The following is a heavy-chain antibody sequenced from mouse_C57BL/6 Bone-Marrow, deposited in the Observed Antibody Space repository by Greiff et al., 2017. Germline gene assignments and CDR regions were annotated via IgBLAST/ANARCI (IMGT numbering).Heavy chain of an antibody. V-gene: IGHV1-72*01. Sequence: QVQLQQPGAELVKPGASVKLSCKASGYTFTSYWMHWVKQRPGRGLEWIGRIDPNSGGTKYNEKLKSKATLTVDKPSSTAYMRLSSLTSEDSAVYECAMTTVVESPFAYWGQGTLVTVSA. CDR2: IDPNSGGT. D-gene: IGHD1-1*01. J-gene: IGHJ3*01. CDR1: GYTFTSYW. CDR3: AMTTVVESPFAY.